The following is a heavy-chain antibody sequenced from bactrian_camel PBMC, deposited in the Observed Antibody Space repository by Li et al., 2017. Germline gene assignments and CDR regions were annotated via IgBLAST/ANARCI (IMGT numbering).Heavy chain of an antibody. V-gene: IGHV3S42*01. CDR1: GFQFSDYP. D-gene: IGHD6*01. Sequence: VQLVESGGGLVQPGGSLRLSCIASGFQFSDYPMSWVRQAPGKDLEWIAQIAYDGWVSRYNDPAKGRFTISRDNARNTLYLQMNSLKPDDTAVYSCARVRGVVAVGFVDYWGQGTQVTVS. CDR3: ARVRGVVAVGFVDY. CDR2: IAYDGWVS. J-gene: IGHJ4*01.